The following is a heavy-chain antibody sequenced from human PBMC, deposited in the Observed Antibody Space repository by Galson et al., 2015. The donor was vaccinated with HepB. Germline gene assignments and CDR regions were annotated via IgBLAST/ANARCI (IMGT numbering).Heavy chain of an antibody. J-gene: IGHJ4*02. CDR2: INAGNGNT. CDR3: ARLGWELPLDY. V-gene: IGHV1-3*01. CDR1: GYTFTSYA. Sequence: SVKVSCKASGYTFTSYAMHWVRQAPGQRLEWMGWINAGNGNTKYSQKFQGRDTITRDTSASTAYMELSGLRSEDTAVYYCARLGWELPLDYWGQGTLVTVSS. D-gene: IGHD1-26*01.